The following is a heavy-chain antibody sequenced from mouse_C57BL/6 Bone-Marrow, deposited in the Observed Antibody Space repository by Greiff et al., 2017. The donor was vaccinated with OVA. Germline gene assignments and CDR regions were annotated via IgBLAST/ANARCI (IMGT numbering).Heavy chain of an antibody. Sequence: VQLPQSDAELVKPGASVKISCKVSGYTFTDHTIHWMKQRTDPGLEWIGYIYPRDGSTQYNEKFKGKATLTADKSSSTAYMQLNSLTAEDSAVYFCARLGLLRGGYFYVWGTGTTVTVSS. CDR2: IYPRDGST. V-gene: IGHV1-78*01. CDR3: ARLGLLRGGYFYV. D-gene: IGHD2-3*01. J-gene: IGHJ1*03. CDR1: GYTFTDHT.